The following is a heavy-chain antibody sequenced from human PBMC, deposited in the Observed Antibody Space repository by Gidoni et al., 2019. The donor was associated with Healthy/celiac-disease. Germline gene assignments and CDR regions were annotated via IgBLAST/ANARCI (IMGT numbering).Heavy chain of an antibody. CDR3: ARTLYNWNDVGYYYYYMDV. CDR2: SIPIFGTA. D-gene: IGHD1-20*01. Sequence: QVQLVQSGAEVKKPGSSVKVSCKASGGTFSSYAISWVRQAPGQGLEWMGGSIPIFGTANYAQKFQGRVTITADKSTSTAYMELSSLRSEDTAVYYCARTLYNWNDVGYYYYYMDVWGKGTTVTVSS. J-gene: IGHJ6*03. CDR1: GGTFSSYA. V-gene: IGHV1-69*06.